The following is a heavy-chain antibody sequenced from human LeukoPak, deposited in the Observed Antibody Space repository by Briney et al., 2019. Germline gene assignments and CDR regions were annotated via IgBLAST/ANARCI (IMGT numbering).Heavy chain of an antibody. D-gene: IGHD1-26*01. V-gene: IGHV5-51*01. CDR2: IYPGDSDT. J-gene: IGHJ3*02. Sequence: GESLKISCKGSGYSFTSYWIGWVRQMPGKGLEWMGIIYPGDSDTRYSPSFQGQVTISADKSISTAYLQWSSLKASDTAMYYYARPLEWELRNDAFDIWGQGTMVTVSS. CDR1: GYSFTSYW. CDR3: ARPLEWELRNDAFDI.